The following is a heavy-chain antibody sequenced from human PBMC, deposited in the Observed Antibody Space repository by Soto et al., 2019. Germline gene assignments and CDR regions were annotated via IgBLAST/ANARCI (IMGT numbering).Heavy chain of an antibody. CDR3: ARDRGGGYCTVTSCYGLYLDV. V-gene: IGHV3-66*01. J-gene: IGHJ6*03. CDR2: IYSGDDT. CDR1: GLTVGRNY. Sequence: EEQLVESGGGLVQPGGSLRLSCAASGLTVGRNYMSWVRQAPGKGLEWVSVIYSGDDTYYADSVRDRFTISRDNSENTLLLQMNNVRAEDTAVYYCARDRGGGYCTVTSCYGLYLDVWGKGTTVIVSS. D-gene: IGHD2-2*01.